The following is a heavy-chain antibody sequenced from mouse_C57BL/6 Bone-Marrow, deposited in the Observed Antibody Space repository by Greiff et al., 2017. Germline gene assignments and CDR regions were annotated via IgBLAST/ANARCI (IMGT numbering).Heavy chain of an antibody. Sequence: AAGGIDFSRYWMSWVRRAPGKGLEWIGEINPDSSTINYAPSLKDKFIISRDNAKNTLYLQMSKVRSENTALYYCARLGYGRNSLYFDYWGQGTTLTVSS. CDR3: ARLGYGRNSLYFDY. D-gene: IGHD1-1*01. CDR2: INPDSSTI. V-gene: IGHV4-1*01. J-gene: IGHJ2*01. CDR1: GIDFSRYW.